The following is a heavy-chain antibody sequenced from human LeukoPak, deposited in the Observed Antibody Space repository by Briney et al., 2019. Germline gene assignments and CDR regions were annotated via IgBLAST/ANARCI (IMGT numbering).Heavy chain of an antibody. CDR2: ISSSGSTI. V-gene: IGHV3-11*01. Sequence: GSLRLSCAASGFTFSDYYMSWIRQAPGKGLEWVSYISSSGSTIYYADSVKGRFTISRDNAKNSLYLQMNSLRAEDTAVYYCARDKVSSSWYGGDYYYYGMDVWGQGTTVTVSS. CDR1: GFTFSDYY. CDR3: ARDKVSSSWYGGDYYYYGMDV. D-gene: IGHD6-13*01. J-gene: IGHJ6*02.